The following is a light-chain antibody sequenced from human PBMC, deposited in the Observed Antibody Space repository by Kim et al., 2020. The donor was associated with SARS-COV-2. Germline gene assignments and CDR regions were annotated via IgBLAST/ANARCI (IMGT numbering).Light chain of an antibody. CDR1: SSNIGAGYD. Sequence: QRVSVSWTGSSSNIGAGYDVHWYQQLPGTAPKLLIYTYTKRASGVSDRFSGSKSGTSASLVITGRQAEDESDYDCQSYDTSLSAWVFGGGTKLTVL. V-gene: IGLV1-40*01. J-gene: IGLJ3*02. CDR3: QSYDTSLSAWV. CDR2: TYT.